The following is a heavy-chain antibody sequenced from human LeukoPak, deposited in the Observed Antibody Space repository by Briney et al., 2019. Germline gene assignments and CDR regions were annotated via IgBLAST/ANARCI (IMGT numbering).Heavy chain of an antibody. CDR3: ARDRNGDFWSTYYTGYFDY. V-gene: IGHV3-11*04. CDR2: ISSSGSTI. J-gene: IGHJ4*02. CDR1: GFTVSSNY. Sequence: GGSLRLSCAASGFTVSSNYMSWIRQAPGKGLEWVSYISSSGSTIYYADSVKGRFTISRDNAKNSLSLQMNSLRAEDTSVYYCARDRNGDFWSTYYTGYFDYWGQGTLVTVSS. D-gene: IGHD3-3*01.